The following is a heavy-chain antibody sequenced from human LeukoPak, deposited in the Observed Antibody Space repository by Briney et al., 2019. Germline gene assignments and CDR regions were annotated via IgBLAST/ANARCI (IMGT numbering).Heavy chain of an antibody. V-gene: IGHV4-34*01. D-gene: IGHD3-22*01. CDR2: INHSGST. J-gene: IGHJ4*02. CDR1: GGSFSGYY. CDR3: ARRSYDSSGYHTSFDY. Sequence: SETLSLTCAVYGGSFSGYYWSWIRQPPGKGLEWIGEINHSGSTNYNPSLKSRVTISVDTSKNQFSLKLSSVTAADTAVYYCARRSYDSSGYHTSFDYWGQGTLVTVSS.